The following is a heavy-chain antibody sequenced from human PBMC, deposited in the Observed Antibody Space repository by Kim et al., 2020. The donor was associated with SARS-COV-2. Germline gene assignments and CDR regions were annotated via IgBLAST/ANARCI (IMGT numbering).Heavy chain of an antibody. J-gene: IGHJ3*01. Sequence: SETLSLTCTVSGASITTANYFWGWIRQQPGNGLEWIGYIRHSGTPYYSPSLKSRITISLDRSTNSFSLRLTSVTAADTAVYYCAREVDTARDSDAFDFWGQGTVVTVSS. CDR3: AREVDTARDSDAFDF. CDR1: GASITTANYF. CDR2: IRHSGTP. V-gene: IGHV4-31*03. D-gene: IGHD2-21*02.